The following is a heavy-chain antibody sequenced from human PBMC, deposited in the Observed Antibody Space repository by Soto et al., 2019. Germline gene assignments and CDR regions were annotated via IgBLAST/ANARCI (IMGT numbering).Heavy chain of an antibody. CDR3: AKGGYSYGRAVDD. CDR2: ISWNSGSI. CDR1: GFTFDDYA. Sequence: EVQLVESGGGLVQPGRSLRLSCAASGFTFDDYAMHWVRQAPGKGLEWVSGISWNSGSIGYADSVKGRFTISRDNAKNSLYLQMNSLRAEDTALYYCAKGGYSYGRAVDDWCQGTLVTVSS. J-gene: IGHJ4*02. D-gene: IGHD5-18*01. V-gene: IGHV3-9*01.